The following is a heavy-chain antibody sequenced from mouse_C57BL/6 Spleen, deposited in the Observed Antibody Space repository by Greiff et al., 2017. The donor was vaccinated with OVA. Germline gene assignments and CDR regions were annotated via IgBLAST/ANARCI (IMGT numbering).Heavy chain of an antibody. D-gene: IGHD2-5*01. Sequence: EVKVVESGPELVKPGASVKISCKASGYSFTDYNMNWVKQSNGKSLEWIGVINPNYGTTSYNQKFKGKATLTVDQSSSTAYMQLNSLTSEDSAVYYCARERSNYDAMDYWGQGTSVTVSS. CDR1: GYSFTDYN. CDR3: ARERSNYDAMDY. J-gene: IGHJ4*01. CDR2: INPNYGTT. V-gene: IGHV1-39*01.